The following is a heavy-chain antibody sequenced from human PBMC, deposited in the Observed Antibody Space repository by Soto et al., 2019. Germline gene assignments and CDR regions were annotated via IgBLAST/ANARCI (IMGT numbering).Heavy chain of an antibody. CDR3: ATGTAAPAH. J-gene: IGHJ1*01. Sequence: GGSLRLSCAASGFTFSNFDMSWVRQAPGKGLEWVSGISTSGGTTYYADSVKGCFTSSRDNSKNTLYLQMTSLRAEDTAVYYCATGTAAPAHWGQGTLVTVSS. D-gene: IGHD6-13*01. CDR2: ISTSGGTT. CDR1: GFTFSNFD. V-gene: IGHV3-23*01.